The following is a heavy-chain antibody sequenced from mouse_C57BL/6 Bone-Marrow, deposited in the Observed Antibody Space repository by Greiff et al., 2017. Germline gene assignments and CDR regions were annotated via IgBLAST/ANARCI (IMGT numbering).Heavy chain of an antibody. CDR2: IDPENGDT. D-gene: IGHD3-2*02. Sequence: EVQLQQSGAELVRPGASVKLSCTASGFNIKDDYMHWVKQRPEQGLEWIGWIDPENGDTEYAAKFQGKATITADTSYNTAYLQLSSLTSEDTAVYYCTCDTAQVDFDYWGQGTSLTVSS. CDR1: GFNIKDDY. V-gene: IGHV14-4*01. J-gene: IGHJ2*02. CDR3: TCDTAQVDFDY.